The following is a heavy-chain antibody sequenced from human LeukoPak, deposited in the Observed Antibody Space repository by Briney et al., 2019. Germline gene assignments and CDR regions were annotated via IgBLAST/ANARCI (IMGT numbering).Heavy chain of an antibody. CDR2: IYTSGST. J-gene: IGHJ5*02. D-gene: IGHD3-22*01. V-gene: IGHV4-4*07. CDR3: ARDAYYDDSSGYYRNGFDP. CDR1: GGSISSYY. Sequence: KPSETLSLTCTVSGGSISSYYWSWIRQPAGKGLEWIGRIYTSGSTNYNPSLKSRVTMSVDTSKNQFSLKLSSVTAADTAVYYCARDAYYDDSSGYYRNGFDPWGQGTLVTVSS.